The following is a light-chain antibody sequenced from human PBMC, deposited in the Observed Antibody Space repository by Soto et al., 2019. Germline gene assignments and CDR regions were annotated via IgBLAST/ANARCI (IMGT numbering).Light chain of an antibody. CDR3: SSYTNNSFYV. CDR1: SSDISAYNY. CDR2: EVG. Sequence: QSALTQPASVSGSPGQSIAISCTGSSSDISAYNYVSWYQQHPGKAPKLMIYEVGDRPSGLSNRFSGSKSGNTASLTISRLQTEDEADYYCSSYTNNSFYVFGTGTKVTVL. J-gene: IGLJ1*01. V-gene: IGLV2-14*01.